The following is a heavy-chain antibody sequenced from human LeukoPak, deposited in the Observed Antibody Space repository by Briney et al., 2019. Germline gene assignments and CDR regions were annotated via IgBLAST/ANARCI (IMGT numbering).Heavy chain of an antibody. CDR3: AKFGGDYYYDSSGYTDY. D-gene: IGHD3-22*01. CDR1: GFTFSSYA. CDR2: ISGSGGST. J-gene: IGHJ4*02. Sequence: GGSLRLSCAASGFTFSSYAMSWVRQAPGKGLEWVSAISGSGGSTYYADSVKGRFTISRDNSKNTLYLTMNSLRAEYTSVYYCAKFGGDYYYDSSGYTDYWGQGTLVTVSS. V-gene: IGHV3-23*01.